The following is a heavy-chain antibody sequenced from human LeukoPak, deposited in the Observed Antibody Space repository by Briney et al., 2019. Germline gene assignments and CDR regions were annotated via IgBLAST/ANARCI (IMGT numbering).Heavy chain of an antibody. V-gene: IGHV4-39*01. J-gene: IGHJ3*02. CDR3: ARHFDRDGYKSNAFDI. Sequence: TFRSYWMSWVRQAPGKGLEWIGSMYYSGSTYYNASLRSRVTISVDTSRDQFSLKLSSVTAADTAVYYCARHFDRDGYKSNAFDIWGQGTMVTVSS. D-gene: IGHD5-24*01. CDR1: TFRSYW. CDR2: MYYSGST.